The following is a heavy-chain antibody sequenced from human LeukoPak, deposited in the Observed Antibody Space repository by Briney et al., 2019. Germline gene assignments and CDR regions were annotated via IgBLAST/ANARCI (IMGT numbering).Heavy chain of an antibody. CDR3: ARESGYSYGRFDY. Sequence: GGSLRLSCAASGFTFNTYAMHWVRQAPGKGLEWVAVISFDGSNKYYADSVKGRFTISRDNSKNTMYMKMNSLRAEDTAVYYCARESGYSYGRFDYWGQGTLVTASS. CDR2: ISFDGSNK. J-gene: IGHJ4*02. D-gene: IGHD5-18*01. V-gene: IGHV3-30*04. CDR1: GFTFNTYA.